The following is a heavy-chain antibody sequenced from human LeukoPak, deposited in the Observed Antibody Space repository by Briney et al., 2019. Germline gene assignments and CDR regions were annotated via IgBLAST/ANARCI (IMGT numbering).Heavy chain of an antibody. CDR3: AKSGGYYDSSGYLDY. Sequence: GGSLRLSCAASGFMFSNFAIEWVRQAPGKGLEWVAFISYDGNSKYYADSVKGRFTISRDNSKNTLYLQMNSLRAEDTAVYYCAKSGGYYDSSGYLDYWGQGTLVTVSS. D-gene: IGHD3-22*01. V-gene: IGHV3-30-3*02. CDR1: GFMFSNFA. J-gene: IGHJ4*02. CDR2: ISYDGNSK.